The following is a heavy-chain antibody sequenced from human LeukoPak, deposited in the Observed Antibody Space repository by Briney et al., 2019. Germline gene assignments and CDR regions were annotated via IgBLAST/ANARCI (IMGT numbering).Heavy chain of an antibody. J-gene: IGHJ4*02. Sequence: GGSLRLSCAASGFTFSSYEMNWVRQAPGKGLEWVSYISSSGGTIYYADSVKGRFTISRDNAKNSLCLQMNSLRAEDTAVYYCARLGGGPPYHFAYWGQGTLVTVSS. D-gene: IGHD2-15*01. V-gene: IGHV3-48*03. CDR1: GFTFSSYE. CDR2: ISSSGGTI. CDR3: ARLGGGPPYHFAY.